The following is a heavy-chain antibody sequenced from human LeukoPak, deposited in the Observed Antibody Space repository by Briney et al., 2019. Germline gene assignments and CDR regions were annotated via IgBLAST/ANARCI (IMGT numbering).Heavy chain of an antibody. CDR1: GYTFTSYD. Sequence: GASVKVSCKASGYTFTSYDINWVRQATGQGLEWMGWMNPNSGNTGYAQKFQGRVTMTRNTSISTAYMELSSLRSEDTAVYYCARAEEQWPGSSSATYDYWGQGTLVTVSS. J-gene: IGHJ4*02. V-gene: IGHV1-8*01. CDR2: MNPNSGNT. D-gene: IGHD6-19*01. CDR3: ARAEEQWPGSSSATYDY.